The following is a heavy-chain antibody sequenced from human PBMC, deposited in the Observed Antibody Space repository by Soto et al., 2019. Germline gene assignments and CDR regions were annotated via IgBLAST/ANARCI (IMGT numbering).Heavy chain of an antibody. J-gene: IGHJ6*03. CDR2: IYYSGST. Sequence: SETLSLTCTVSGGSISSGGYYWSWIRQHPGKGLEWIGYIYYSGSTYYNPSLKSRVTISVDTSKNQFSLKLSSVTAADTAVYYCASLDFWSGYYKSSRSYYYYYMDVWGKGTTVTVSS. V-gene: IGHV4-31*03. CDR1: GGSISSGGYY. D-gene: IGHD3-3*01. CDR3: ASLDFWSGYYKSSRSYYYYYMDV.